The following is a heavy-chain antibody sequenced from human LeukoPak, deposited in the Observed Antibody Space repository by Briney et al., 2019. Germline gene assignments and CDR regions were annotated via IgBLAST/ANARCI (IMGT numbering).Heavy chain of an antibody. CDR1: GYSITSNYY. J-gene: IGHJ3*01. CDR3: ARETEKQWHY. D-gene: IGHD6-19*01. V-gene: IGHV4-38-2*02. CDR2: LYHSGST. Sequence: SETLSLTCSVSGYSITSNYYWGWIRQPPGKGLEWIGSLYHSGSTYYNPSLKSRVTISVDTSKNQFSLRLSSVTAADTAVYYCARETEKQWHYWGHGTMVTVSS.